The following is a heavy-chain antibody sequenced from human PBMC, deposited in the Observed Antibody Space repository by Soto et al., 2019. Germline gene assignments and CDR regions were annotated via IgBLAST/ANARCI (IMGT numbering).Heavy chain of an antibody. D-gene: IGHD3-10*01. J-gene: IGHJ4*02. CDR3: AKAQTYYGSGSSYFDY. V-gene: IGHV3-43*01. CDR2: ISWDGGST. CDR1: GFTFDDYT. Sequence: GGSLRLSCAASGFTFDDYTMHWVRQAPGKGLEWVSLISWDGGSTYYADSVKGRFTISRDNSKNSLYLQMNSLRTEDTALYYCAKAQTYYGSGSSYFDYWGQGTLVTVS.